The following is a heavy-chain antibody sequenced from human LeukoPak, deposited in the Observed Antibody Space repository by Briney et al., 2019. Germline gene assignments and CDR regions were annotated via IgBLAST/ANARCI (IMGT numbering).Heavy chain of an antibody. Sequence: GASVKVSCKASGYTFTGYYMHWVRQAPGQGLEWMGWINPNSGGTNYAQKFQGRVTMTRDTSISTAYMELSRLRSDDTAVYYCARDVPTYGSSIPLDYWGQGTLVTVSS. CDR2: INPNSGGT. CDR1: GYTFTGYY. V-gene: IGHV1-2*02. J-gene: IGHJ4*02. CDR3: ARDVPTYGSSIPLDY. D-gene: IGHD6-6*01.